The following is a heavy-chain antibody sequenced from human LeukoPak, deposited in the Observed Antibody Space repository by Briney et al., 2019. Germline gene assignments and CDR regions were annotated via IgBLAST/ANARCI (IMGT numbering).Heavy chain of an antibody. J-gene: IGHJ4*02. CDR3: ASSSSSWYLYFDY. CDR1: GGSISSYY. Sequence: PSETLSLTCTVSGGSISSYYWSWIRQPPGKGLEWIGYIYYSGGTNYNPSLKSRVTISVDTSKNQFSLKLSSVTAADTAVYYCASSSSSWYLYFDYWGQGTLVTVSS. V-gene: IGHV4-59*08. D-gene: IGHD6-13*01. CDR2: IYYSGGT.